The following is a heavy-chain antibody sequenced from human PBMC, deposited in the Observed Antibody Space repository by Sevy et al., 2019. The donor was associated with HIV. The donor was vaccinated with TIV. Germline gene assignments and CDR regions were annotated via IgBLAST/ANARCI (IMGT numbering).Heavy chain of an antibody. CDR3: GKHYINDIADGWYFDL. CDR1: GFTFNNYA. D-gene: IGHD6-13*01. Sequence: GGSLRLSCAASGFTFNNYAMSWVRQAPGKGLEGKGLEWVSTISGGGGGTNYADSVGGRFTIYRDNSKNTLYLQVKSLSVEDTAVYYCGKHYINDIADGWYFDLWGRGTLVIVSS. V-gene: IGHV3-23*01. CDR2: ISGGGGGT. J-gene: IGHJ2*01.